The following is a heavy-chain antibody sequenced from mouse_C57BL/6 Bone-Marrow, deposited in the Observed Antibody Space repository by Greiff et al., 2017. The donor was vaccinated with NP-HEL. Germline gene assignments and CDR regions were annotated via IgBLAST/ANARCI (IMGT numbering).Heavy chain of an antibody. CDR1: GFNIKDYY. J-gene: IGHJ2*01. V-gene: IGHV14-1*01. Sequence: VQLQQSGAELVRPGASVKLSCTASGFNIKDYYMHWVKQRPEQGLEWIGRIDPEDGDTEYAPKFQGKATMTADTSSNTAYLQLSSLTSEDTAVYYCTTPFYDGYFFFDYWGQGTTLTVSS. CDR3: TTPFYDGYFFFDY. CDR2: IDPEDGDT. D-gene: IGHD2-3*01.